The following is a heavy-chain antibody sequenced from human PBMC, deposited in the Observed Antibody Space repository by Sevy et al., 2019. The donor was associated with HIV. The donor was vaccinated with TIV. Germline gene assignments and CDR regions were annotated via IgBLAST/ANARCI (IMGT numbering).Heavy chain of an antibody. Sequence: GWSLRLSCAASGFTFSSYAMHWVRQAPGKGLEWVAVISYDGSNKYYADSVKGRFTISRDNSKNTLYLQMNSLRAEDTAVYYCARVPTGGSYYYYGMDVWGQGTTVTVSS. CDR1: GFTFSSYA. V-gene: IGHV3-30-3*01. D-gene: IGHD4-4*01. CDR2: ISYDGSNK. J-gene: IGHJ6*02. CDR3: ARVPTGGSYYYYGMDV.